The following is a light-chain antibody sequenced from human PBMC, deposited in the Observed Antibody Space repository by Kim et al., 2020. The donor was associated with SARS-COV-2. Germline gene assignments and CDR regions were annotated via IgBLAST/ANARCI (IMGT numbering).Light chain of an antibody. CDR2: DVN. V-gene: IGLV2-14*03. CDR3: SSYTSSSSWV. Sequence: QSALTQPASVSGSPGQSITIPCIGTSSDVGTYNFVSWYQQHSGNAPKLLIYDVNKRPSGISDRFSGSKSGNTASLTISTLQAEDEADYHCSSYTSSSSWVFGGGTKL. J-gene: IGLJ3*02. CDR1: SSDVGTYNF.